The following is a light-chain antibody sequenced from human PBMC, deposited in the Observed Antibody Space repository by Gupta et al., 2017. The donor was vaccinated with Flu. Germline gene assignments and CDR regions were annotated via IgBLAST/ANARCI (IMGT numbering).Light chain of an antibody. CDR2: KVS. Sequence: DVVMTQSPLSLPVTLGQPASISCRSSQSLVYSDGNTYLNWFQQRPGQSPRRLIYKVSNRDSPVPDRFSGSGSGSDCTRRIMRVEAEDVGVYDCRGGSHWGRTFGEGTKVE. J-gene: IGKJ1*01. CDR3: RGGSHWGRT. V-gene: IGKV2-30*01. CDR1: QSLVYSDGNTY.